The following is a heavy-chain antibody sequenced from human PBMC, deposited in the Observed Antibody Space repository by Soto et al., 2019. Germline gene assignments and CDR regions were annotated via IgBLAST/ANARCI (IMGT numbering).Heavy chain of an antibody. D-gene: IGHD1-26*01. J-gene: IGHJ6*02. Sequence: SLKVSCKASGGTFSSYAISWVRQAPGQGLEWMGGIIPIFGTANYAQKFQGRVTITADESTSTAYMELSSLRSEDTAVYYCARGPAPGIGYYYYGMDVWGQGTTVTVSS. V-gene: IGHV1-69*13. CDR2: IIPIFGTA. CDR3: ARGPAPGIGYYYYGMDV. CDR1: GGTFSSYA.